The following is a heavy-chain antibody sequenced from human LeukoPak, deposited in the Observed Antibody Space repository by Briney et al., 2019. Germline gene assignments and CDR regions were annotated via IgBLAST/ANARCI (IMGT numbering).Heavy chain of an antibody. V-gene: IGHV4-38-2*01. CDR2: IYQSGST. J-gene: IGHJ4*02. Sequence: SETLSLTCAVSGYSISSDYYWGWIRQPPGKGLEWIGSIYQSGSTSYNPSLKSRVTISVDTSKNQFSLKLNSVTAADTAVYYCARQYCSSTRCYVYFDYWGQGTLVTVSP. D-gene: IGHD2-2*01. CDR3: ARQYCSSTRCYVYFDY. CDR1: GYSISSDYY.